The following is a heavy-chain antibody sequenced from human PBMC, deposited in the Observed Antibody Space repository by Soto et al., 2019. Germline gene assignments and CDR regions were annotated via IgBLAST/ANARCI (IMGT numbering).Heavy chain of an antibody. CDR2: ISAYNGNT. J-gene: IGHJ4*02. Sequence: ASVKVSCKASGYTFTIYGIIWVRQAPGQGLEWMGWISAYNGNTNYAQKLQGRVTMTTDTSTSTAYMELRSLRSDDTAVYYCARGMPEHDSSGYDYWGQGTLVTVSS. D-gene: IGHD3-22*01. V-gene: IGHV1-18*01. CDR1: GYTFTIYG. CDR3: ARGMPEHDSSGYDY.